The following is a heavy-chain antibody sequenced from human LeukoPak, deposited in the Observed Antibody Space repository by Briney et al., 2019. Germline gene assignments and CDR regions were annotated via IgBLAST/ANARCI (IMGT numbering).Heavy chain of an antibody. CDR2: VNPSSGGT. CDR3: AGRPDTAMVPIFDY. J-gene: IGHJ4*02. V-gene: IGHV1-2*02. Sequence: ASVKVSCKASGYTFTGYYVHWVRQAPGQGLEWMGWVNPSSGGTNYAQKFQGRVTMTGDTSISTAYMELSRLSSDDTAVYFCAGRPDTAMVPIFDYWGQGTLVTISS. CDR1: GYTFTGYY. D-gene: IGHD5-18*01.